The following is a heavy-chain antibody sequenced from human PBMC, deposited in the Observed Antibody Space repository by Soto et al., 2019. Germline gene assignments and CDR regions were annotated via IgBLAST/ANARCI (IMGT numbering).Heavy chain of an antibody. J-gene: IGHJ4*02. D-gene: IGHD3-22*01. CDR3: ARGGSGYTWFNEF. Sequence: QEQLVQSGAEVKKPGSSVKVSCKASGGLFSSYPISWVRQVPGQGLEWMGGIIPVFQTAYYTQTFQGRVTITAHESTNTAYLELSSLRSEDRAIYCCARGGSGYTWFNEFWGQGTLVTVSS. V-gene: IGHV1-69*01. CDR2: IIPVFQTA. CDR1: GGLFSSYP.